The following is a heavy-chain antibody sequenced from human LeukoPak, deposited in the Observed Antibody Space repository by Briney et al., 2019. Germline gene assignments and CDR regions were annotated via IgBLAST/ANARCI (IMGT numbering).Heavy chain of an antibody. CDR2: ISYDGSNK. CDR1: GFTFSNAW. Sequence: GGSLRLSCAASGFTFSNAWMSWVRQAPGKGLEWVAVISYDGSNKYYADSVKGRFTISRDNSKNTLYLQMNSLRAEDTAVYYCANSRYWGQGTLVTVSS. CDR3: ANSRY. V-gene: IGHV3-30*18. J-gene: IGHJ4*02.